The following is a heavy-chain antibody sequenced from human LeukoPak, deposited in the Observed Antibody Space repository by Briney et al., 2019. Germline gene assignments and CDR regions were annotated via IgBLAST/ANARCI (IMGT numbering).Heavy chain of an antibody. V-gene: IGHV6-1*01. Sequence: TSQTLSLTCAISGDSVSSTTTAWNWIRQSPSRGLEWLGRTYYSSKWITDYAVSVKGRITVNPNTSNNQFSLQLNSVTPEDTAVYYCARGYWAHGMDVWGPGTTFTVSS. CDR2: TYYSSKWIT. D-gene: IGHD6-13*01. CDR1: GDSVSSTTTA. J-gene: IGHJ6*02. CDR3: ARGYWAHGMDV.